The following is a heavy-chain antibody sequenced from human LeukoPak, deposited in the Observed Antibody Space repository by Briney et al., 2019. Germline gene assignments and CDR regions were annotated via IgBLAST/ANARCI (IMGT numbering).Heavy chain of an antibody. CDR3: ARGGRARITIFGVVRETFDY. Sequence: SETLSPTCAVYGGSFSGYYWSWIRQPPGKGLEWIGEINHSGSTNYNPSLKSRVTISVDTSKNQFSLKLSSVTAADTAVYYCARGGRARITIFGVVRETFDYWGQGTLVTVSS. V-gene: IGHV4-34*01. J-gene: IGHJ4*02. CDR1: GGSFSGYY. D-gene: IGHD3-3*01. CDR2: INHSGST.